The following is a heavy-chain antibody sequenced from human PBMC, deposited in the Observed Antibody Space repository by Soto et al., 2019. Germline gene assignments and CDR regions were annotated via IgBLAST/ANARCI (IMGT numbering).Heavy chain of an antibody. V-gene: IGHV1-18*04. CDR1: GYTFHSYG. CDR2: ISGYNGNT. J-gene: IGHJ5*02. D-gene: IGHD6-19*01. CDR3: AREISSGWANCFDP. Sequence: QVQLVQSGAEVKKPGASVKVSCKASGYTFHSYGISWVRQAPGHGLEWMGTISGYNGNTNYAQKLQGRVTMTTDTSTSTAYMELRSLRSDDTALYYWAREISSGWANCFDPVGQGTLVTFSS.